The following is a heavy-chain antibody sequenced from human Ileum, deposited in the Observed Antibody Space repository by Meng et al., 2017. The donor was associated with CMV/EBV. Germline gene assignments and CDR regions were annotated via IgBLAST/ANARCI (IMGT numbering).Heavy chain of an antibody. Sequence: QVPLQESGPGLVKPSDTLSLTCTVSGDSTSGFFWSWIRQPAGKGLEWIGRIYSSGSTFYNPSLESRVTMSIDTSKNQFSLRLASVTAADTAVYFCAKEQSIGIAVTGIFDFWGQGALVTVSS. CDR3: AKEQSIGIAVTGIFDF. J-gene: IGHJ4*02. D-gene: IGHD6-19*01. CDR1: GDSTSGFF. CDR2: IYSSGST. V-gene: IGHV4-4*07.